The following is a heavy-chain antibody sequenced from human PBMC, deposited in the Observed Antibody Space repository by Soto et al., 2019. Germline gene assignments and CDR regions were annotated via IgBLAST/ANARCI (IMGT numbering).Heavy chain of an antibody. J-gene: IGHJ6*03. CDR2: IDWDDDK. CDR3: ARSLTGTTSYYYYMDV. CDR1: GFSLSTSGMC. V-gene: IGHV2-70*11. Sequence: SGPTLVNPTQTLTLTCTFSGFSLSTSGMCVSWIRQPPGKALEWLARIDWDDDKYYSTSLKTRLTISKDTSKNQVVLTMTNMDPVDTATYYCARSLTGTTSYYYYMDVWGKGTTVTVSS. D-gene: IGHD1-7*01.